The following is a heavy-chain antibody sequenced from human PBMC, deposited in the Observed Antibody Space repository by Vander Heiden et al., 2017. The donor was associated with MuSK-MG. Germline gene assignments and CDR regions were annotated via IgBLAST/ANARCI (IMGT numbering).Heavy chain of an antibody. Sequence: EVQLVESGGGLVQPGGSLRLSCAASGFTFSSYEMNWVRQAPGKGLEWVSYISSSGSTTYYADSVKGRFTISRDNAKNSLYLQMNSLRAEDTAVYYCARDEGAYCSSTSCWDAFDIWGQGTMVTVSS. V-gene: IGHV3-48*03. CDR2: ISSSGSTT. J-gene: IGHJ3*02. CDR1: GFTFSSYE. CDR3: ARDEGAYCSSTSCWDAFDI. D-gene: IGHD2-2*01.